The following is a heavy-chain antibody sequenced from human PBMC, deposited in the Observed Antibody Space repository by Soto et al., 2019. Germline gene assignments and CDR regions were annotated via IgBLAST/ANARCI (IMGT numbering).Heavy chain of an antibody. CDR1: GFTFSDHY. Sequence: PGGSLRLSCAASGFTFSDHYMDWVRQAPGKGLEWVGRSRDKVHSHTTEYAASVKGRFTISRGDSENSLYLQMNSLKTEDPAVYYCASGVVSTGYFDYWGQGTLVTVSS. D-gene: IGHD5-12*01. CDR3: ASGVVSTGYFDY. V-gene: IGHV3-72*01. J-gene: IGHJ4*02. CDR2: SRDKVHSHTT.